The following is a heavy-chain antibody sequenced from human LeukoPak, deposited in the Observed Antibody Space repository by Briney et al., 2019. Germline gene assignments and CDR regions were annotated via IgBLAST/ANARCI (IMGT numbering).Heavy chain of an antibody. Sequence: TSETLSLTCAVYGGSFSGYYWSWIRQPPGEGLEWIGEINHSGSNNYNPSLKSRVTISVDTSKNQFSLKLSSVTAADTAVYYCARVGYSYGRGYGYWGQGTLVTVSS. CDR2: INHSGSN. D-gene: IGHD5-18*01. V-gene: IGHV4-34*01. CDR1: GGSFSGYY. CDR3: ARVGYSYGRGYGY. J-gene: IGHJ4*02.